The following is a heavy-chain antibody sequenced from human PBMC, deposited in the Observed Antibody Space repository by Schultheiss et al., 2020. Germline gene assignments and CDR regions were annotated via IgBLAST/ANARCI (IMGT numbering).Heavy chain of an antibody. J-gene: IGHJ4*02. CDR3: AKNEQWLIRMDY. CDR1: GGSFSGYY. Sequence: SETLSLTCAVYGGSFSGYYWSWIRQPPGKGLEWIGEINHSGSTNYNPSLKSRVTISVDTSKNQSSLKLSSVTAADTAVYYCAKNEQWLIRMDYWGRGILVTVSS. D-gene: IGHD6-19*01. V-gene: IGHV4-34*01. CDR2: INHSGST.